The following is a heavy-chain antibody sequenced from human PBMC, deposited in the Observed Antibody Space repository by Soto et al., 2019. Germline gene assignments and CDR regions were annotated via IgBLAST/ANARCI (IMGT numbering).Heavy chain of an antibody. V-gene: IGHV1-69*01. CDR1: GGTFSSYA. Sequence: QVQLVQSGAEVKKPGSSVKVSCKASGGTFSSYAISWVRQAPGQGLEWMGGIIPIFGTANYAQKFQGRVTITADESTSTAYMELSTLRTEDTAAYYCEKHQPPHGAVDYWGQGTLVTVYS. CDR3: EKHQPPHGAVDY. CDR2: IIPIFGTA. J-gene: IGHJ4*02. D-gene: IGHD1-26*01.